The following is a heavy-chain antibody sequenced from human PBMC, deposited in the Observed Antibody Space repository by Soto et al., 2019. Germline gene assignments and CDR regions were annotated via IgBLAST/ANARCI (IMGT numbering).Heavy chain of an antibody. CDR2: IKQDGSEK. CDR1: GFTFSSYW. J-gene: IGHJ6*02. Sequence: SLRLSCAASGFTFSSYWMSWVRQAPGKGLEWVANIKQDGSEKYYVDSVKGRFTISRDNAKNSLYLQMNSLRAEDTALYYCARVPPRNDFWSGYSYGMDVWGQGTTVTVSS. D-gene: IGHD3-3*01. V-gene: IGHV3-7*01. CDR3: ARVPPRNDFWSGYSYGMDV.